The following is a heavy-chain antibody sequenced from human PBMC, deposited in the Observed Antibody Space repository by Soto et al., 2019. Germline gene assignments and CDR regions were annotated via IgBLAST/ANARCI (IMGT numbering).Heavy chain of an antibody. D-gene: IGHD3-16*01. CDR1: GYTFPGNY. CDR2: INPTTGGT. Sequence: QVQLVQSGAEVKKPGASVKVSCKASGYTFPGNYVHWVRQAPGQGLEWMALINPTTGGTNYAQKFQGRVTITADESTSTAYMELSSLRSEDTAVYYCAREGGEMATTDYYYYGMDVWGQGTTVTVSS. CDR3: AREGGEMATTDYYYYGMDV. J-gene: IGHJ6*02. V-gene: IGHV1-2*02.